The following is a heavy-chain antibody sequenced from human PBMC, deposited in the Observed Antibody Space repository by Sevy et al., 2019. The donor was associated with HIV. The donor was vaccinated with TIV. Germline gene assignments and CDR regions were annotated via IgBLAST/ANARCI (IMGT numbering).Heavy chain of an antibody. Sequence: SETLSLTCTVSGGSSSSGSYYWSWIRQPAGKGLEWIGRIYTSGSTNYNPSLQSRVTISVDRSRNQFSLKLRSVTAADTAVYYCASQMDLAVGKLQVSYAFDIWGQGTMVTVSS. D-gene: IGHD1-26*01. V-gene: IGHV4-61*02. CDR1: GGSSSSGSYY. CDR2: IYTSGST. J-gene: IGHJ3*02. CDR3: ASQMDLAVGKLQVSYAFDI.